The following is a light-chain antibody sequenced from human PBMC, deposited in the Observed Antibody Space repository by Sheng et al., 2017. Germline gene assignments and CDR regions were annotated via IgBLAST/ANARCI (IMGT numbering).Light chain of an antibody. Sequence: EIEMTQSPATLSVSPGERATLSCRASQTISINLAWYQQKPGQAPRLLIYGASSRATGIPDRFSGSGSGTDFTLTISRLEPEDFAVYYCQQYGSSSYSFGQGTKLEIK. CDR3: QQYGSSSYS. V-gene: IGKV3-20*01. CDR1: QTISIN. J-gene: IGKJ2*03. CDR2: GAS.